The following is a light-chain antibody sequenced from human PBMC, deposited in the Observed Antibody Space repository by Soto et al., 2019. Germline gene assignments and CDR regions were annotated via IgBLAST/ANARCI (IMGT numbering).Light chain of an antibody. CDR2: EVS. CDR1: SSDVGGYNY. J-gene: IGLJ3*02. V-gene: IGLV2-14*01. CDR3: FSYTTSSTLV. Sequence: QSALTQPASVSGSPGQSITISCTGTSSDVGGYNYVSWYQQHPAKAPKLMIYEVSNRPSGVSHRFPGAKSGNTASLTISGLQAEDEADYYCFSYTTSSTLVFGGGTQLTVL.